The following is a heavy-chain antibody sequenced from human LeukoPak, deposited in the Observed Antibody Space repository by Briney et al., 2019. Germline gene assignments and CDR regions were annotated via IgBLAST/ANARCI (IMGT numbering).Heavy chain of an antibody. CDR3: ARQGSNYYYMDV. CDR1: GGSFSGYY. CDR2: INHSGST. Sequence: SETLSLTCAVYGGSFSGYYWSWIRQPPGKGLEWIGEINHSGSTNYNPSLKSRVTISVGTSKNQFSLKLSSVTAADTAVYYCARQGSNYYYMDVWGKGTTVTISS. J-gene: IGHJ6*03. V-gene: IGHV4-34*01.